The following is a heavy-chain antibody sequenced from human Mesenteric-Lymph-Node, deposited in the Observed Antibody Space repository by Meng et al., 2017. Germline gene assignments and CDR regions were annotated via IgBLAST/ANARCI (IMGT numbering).Heavy chain of an antibody. V-gene: IGHV4-59*01. CDR2: INYSGST. Sequence: QVPLQESGPGLVKPSETLSLTCTVSGGSNNTCYWTWIRQPPGRGLEWIGYINYSGSTNYNPSLKSRVTISIDTSKNQFSLKLSSVTAADTAVYYCVKGGGNFDYWGQGTLVTVSS. CDR3: VKGGGNFDY. D-gene: IGHD4-23*01. J-gene: IGHJ4*02. CDR1: GGSNNTCY.